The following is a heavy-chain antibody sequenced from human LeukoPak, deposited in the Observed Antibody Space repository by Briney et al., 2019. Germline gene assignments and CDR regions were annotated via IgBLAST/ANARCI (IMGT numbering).Heavy chain of an antibody. J-gene: IGHJ4*02. D-gene: IGHD5-18*01. Sequence: GASVKVSCKASGYTFTNYYIHWVRQAPGQGLEWMGTINPSVGTTRSAKGRASLTRDTSTSTVYMALSTLRSEDTAVYYCARDAGYSYGHPLYYFDYWGQGTLVTVSS. CDR2: INPSVGTT. CDR1: GYTFTNYY. CDR3: ARDAGYSYGHPLYYFDY. V-gene: IGHV1-46*01.